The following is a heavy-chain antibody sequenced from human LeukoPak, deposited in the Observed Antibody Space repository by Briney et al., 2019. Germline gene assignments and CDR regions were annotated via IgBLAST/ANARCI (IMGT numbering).Heavy chain of an antibody. CDR3: ARAPPRIVGATRESSYFDY. J-gene: IGHJ4*02. CDR2: INHSGST. V-gene: IGHV4-34*01. D-gene: IGHD1-26*01. CDR1: GGSFSGYY. Sequence: SETLSLTCAVYGGSFSGYYWSWIRQPPGKGLEWIGEINHSGSTNYNPSLKSRVTISVDTSKNQFSLKLSSVTAADTAVYYCARAPPRIVGATRESSYFDYWGQGTLVTVSS.